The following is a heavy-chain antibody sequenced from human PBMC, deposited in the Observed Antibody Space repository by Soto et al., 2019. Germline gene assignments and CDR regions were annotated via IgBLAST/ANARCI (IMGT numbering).Heavy chain of an antibody. J-gene: IGHJ4*02. CDR1: SFTFDDSA. CDR2: VNWNAAGI. Sequence: GGPLRLTCATSSFTFDDSALSSAPEVPGKGLEWVSGVNWNAAGIGYADSVKGRFTISRDNAKNSLYLQMNSLRAEDTALYYCARRPSRYCSSTTCYASDYWGQGT. CDR3: ARRPSRYCSSTTCYASDY. V-gene: IGHV3-20*04. D-gene: IGHD2-2*01.